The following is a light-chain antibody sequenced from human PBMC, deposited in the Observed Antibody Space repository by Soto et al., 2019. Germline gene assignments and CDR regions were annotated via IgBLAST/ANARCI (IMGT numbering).Light chain of an antibody. CDR1: QDISNS. CDR3: QQYNSYSWK. J-gene: IGKJ1*01. V-gene: IGKV1-5*01. CDR2: DAS. Sequence: DIQMTQSPSSLSASVGDGVTITCQAGQDISNSLNWYQHKPGKAPKLLIYDASSLESGVPSRFSGSGSGTEFTLTVSSLQPDDFATYYCQQYNSYSWKCGQGTKGDIK.